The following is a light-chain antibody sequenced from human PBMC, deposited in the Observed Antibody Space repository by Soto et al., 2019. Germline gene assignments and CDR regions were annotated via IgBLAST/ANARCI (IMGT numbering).Light chain of an antibody. J-gene: IGKJ2*01. CDR1: QSISSW. CDR2: KAS. V-gene: IGKV1-5*03. Sequence: DIQMTQSPSTLSASVGDRVTITCRASQSISSWLAWYQQKPGKAPKLLIYKASSLESGVPSRFSGSGSGTEFTLTISSLQPDDFAPYYCQQYNILYTFGQGTKLEIK. CDR3: QQYNILYT.